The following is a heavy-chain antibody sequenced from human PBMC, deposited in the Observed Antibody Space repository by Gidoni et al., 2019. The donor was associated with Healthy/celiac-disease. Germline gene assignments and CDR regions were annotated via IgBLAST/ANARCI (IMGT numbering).Heavy chain of an antibody. CDR1: GFTFRRHG. J-gene: IGHJ6*02. CDR2: ISYDGSNK. V-gene: IGHV3-30*18. Sequence: QVQLVESGGGVVQPGRSLRLACAASGFTFRRHGMHWVRQAPGKGLEWVAVISYDGSNKYYADSVKGRFTISRDNSKNTLYLQMNSLRAEDTAVYYCAKDRGTAMANYYYYGMDVWGQGTTVTVSS. D-gene: IGHD5-18*01. CDR3: AKDRGTAMANYYYYGMDV.